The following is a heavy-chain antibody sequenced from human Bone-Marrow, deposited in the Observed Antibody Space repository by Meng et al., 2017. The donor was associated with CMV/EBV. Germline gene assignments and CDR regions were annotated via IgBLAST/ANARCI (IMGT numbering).Heavy chain of an antibody. CDR1: GFTFDDYA. J-gene: IGHJ6*02. Sequence: SLKISCAASGFTFDDYAMHWVRQAPGKGLEWVSGISWNSGSIGYADSVKGRFTISRDNANNSLYLQMNSLRGEDTALYYCAKSSSPSLYYYGMDVWGQGTTVTVSS. V-gene: IGHV3-9*01. CDR2: ISWNSGSI. D-gene: IGHD6-6*01. CDR3: AKSSSPSLYYYGMDV.